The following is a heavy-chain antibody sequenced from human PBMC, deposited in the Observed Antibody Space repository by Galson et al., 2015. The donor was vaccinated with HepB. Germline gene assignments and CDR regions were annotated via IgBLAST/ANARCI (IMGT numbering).Heavy chain of an antibody. CDR1: GGSISSYY. Sequence: ETLSLTCTVSGGSISSYYWSWIRQPPGKGLEWIGYIYYSGSTNYNPSLKSRVTISVDTSKNQFSLKLSSVTAADTAVYYYARGIFSSWYFDLWGRGTLVTVSS. J-gene: IGHJ2*01. D-gene: IGHD2-21*01. CDR3: ARGIFSSWYFDL. V-gene: IGHV4-59*01. CDR2: IYYSGST.